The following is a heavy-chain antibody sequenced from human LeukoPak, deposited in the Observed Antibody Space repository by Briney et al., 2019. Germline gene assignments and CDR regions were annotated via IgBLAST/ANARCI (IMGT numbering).Heavy chain of an antibody. CDR2: IYPGDSDT. J-gene: IGHJ4*02. CDR3: ARLEMYCSSTSCRSPYYFDY. Sequence: GESLKISCTGSGYSFTSYWIGWVRQMPGKGLEWMGIIYPGDSDTRYSPSFQGQVTISADKPISTAYLQWSSLKASDTAMYYCARLEMYCSSTSCRSPYYFDYWGQGTLVTVSS. D-gene: IGHD2-2*01. CDR1: GYSFTSYW. V-gene: IGHV5-51*01.